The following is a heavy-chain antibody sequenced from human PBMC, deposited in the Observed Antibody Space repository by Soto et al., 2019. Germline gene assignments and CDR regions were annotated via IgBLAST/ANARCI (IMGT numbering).Heavy chain of an antibody. V-gene: IGHV3-23*01. D-gene: IGHD3-3*01. J-gene: IGHJ4*02. CDR2: ISGSGGST. CDR1: GFTFSSYA. Sequence: GGSLRLSCAASGFTFSSYAMSWVRQAPGKGLEWVSAISGSGGSTYYADSVKGRFTISRGNSKNTRYLQMNSLRAEDTAVYYCAIQTFDFWSGFFDYWGQGTLVTVSS. CDR3: AIQTFDFWSGFFDY.